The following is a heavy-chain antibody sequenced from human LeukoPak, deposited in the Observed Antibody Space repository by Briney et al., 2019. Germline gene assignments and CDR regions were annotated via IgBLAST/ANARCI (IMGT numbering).Heavy chain of an antibody. CDR1: GYSFTNYW. D-gene: IGHD3-10*01. Sequence: GESLKISCKASGYSFTNYWIGWVRQMPGKGLEWMGIIYPGDSNTRYSPSFQDQVLISADKSVSTTYLHRGSLQASDTAMYFCARRGSSTSDAVDIWGQGTMVTVS. J-gene: IGHJ3*02. CDR3: ARRGSSTSDAVDI. V-gene: IGHV5-51*01. CDR2: IYPGDSNT.